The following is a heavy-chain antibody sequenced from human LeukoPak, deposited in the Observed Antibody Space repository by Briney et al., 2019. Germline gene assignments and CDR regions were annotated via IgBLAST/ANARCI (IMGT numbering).Heavy chain of an antibody. CDR2: IYSCGST. Sequence: GGSLRLSCAASGFTVSSNYMSWVRQAPGKGLEWVSVIYSCGSTYYADSVKGRFTISRDNSKNTLYLQMNSLRAEDTAVYYCASHYDSSGSYIYWGQGTLVTVSS. CDR1: GFTVSSNY. J-gene: IGHJ4*02. CDR3: ASHYDSSGSYIY. V-gene: IGHV3-53*01. D-gene: IGHD3-22*01.